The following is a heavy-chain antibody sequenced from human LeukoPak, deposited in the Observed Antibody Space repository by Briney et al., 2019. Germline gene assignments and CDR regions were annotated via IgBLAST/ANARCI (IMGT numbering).Heavy chain of an antibody. CDR2: IIPIFGTA. CDR3: ARGRDSSGWPTGDAFDI. J-gene: IGHJ3*02. Sequence: GASVKVSCKASGGTFSSYAISWVRQAPGQGLEWMGGIIPIFGTANYAQKFQGRVTITADESTSTAYMELSSLRSEDTAVYYCARGRDSSGWPTGDAFDIWGQGTMVTVSS. CDR1: GGTFSSYA. D-gene: IGHD6-19*01. V-gene: IGHV1-69*13.